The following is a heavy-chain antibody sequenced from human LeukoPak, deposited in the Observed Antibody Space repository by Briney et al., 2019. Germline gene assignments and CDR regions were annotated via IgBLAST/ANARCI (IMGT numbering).Heavy chain of an antibody. CDR3: AKDGHCPDSICPTNIAVAGYVDS. D-gene: IGHD6-19*01. J-gene: IGHJ4*02. CDR1: GFTFSIYT. CDR2: INYNGRKP. Sequence: GGSLRLSCAASGFTFSIYTMNWVRQAPGKGLEWVSIINYNGRKPQYADSVKGRFTISRDNSKNMVYLQMNRLRAEDTAIYYCAKDGHCPDSICPTNIAVAGYVDSWGQGTLVTVSS. V-gene: IGHV3-23*01.